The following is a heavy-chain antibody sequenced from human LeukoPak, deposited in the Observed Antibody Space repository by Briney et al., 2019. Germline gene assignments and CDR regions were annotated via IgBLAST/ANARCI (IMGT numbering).Heavy chain of an antibody. Sequence: KPSETLSLTCTVSGYSISSGYYWGWIRQPPGKGLEWIGSIYHSGSTNYNPSLKSRVTISVDTSKNQFSLKLSSVTAADTAVYYCARHAFYGDYFFFGAFDIWGQGTMVTVSS. CDR1: GYSISSGYY. J-gene: IGHJ3*02. D-gene: IGHD4-17*01. CDR3: ARHAFYGDYFFFGAFDI. CDR2: IYHSGST. V-gene: IGHV4-38-2*02.